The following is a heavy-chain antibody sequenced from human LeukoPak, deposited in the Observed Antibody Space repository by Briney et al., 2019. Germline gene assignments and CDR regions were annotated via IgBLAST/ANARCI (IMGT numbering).Heavy chain of an antibody. CDR2: VNGDGSSA. Sequence: GGSLRLSCAGSGFTFRGYWIHWVRQVPGKGLVWVSRVNGDGSSATYADSVKGRFTISRDDAKNTVYLQMNNLRAEDTAVYYCARDQYYQLLLWGQGSLVTVSP. D-gene: IGHD2-2*01. CDR1: GFTFRGYW. J-gene: IGHJ4*02. CDR3: ARDQYYQLLL. V-gene: IGHV3-74*03.